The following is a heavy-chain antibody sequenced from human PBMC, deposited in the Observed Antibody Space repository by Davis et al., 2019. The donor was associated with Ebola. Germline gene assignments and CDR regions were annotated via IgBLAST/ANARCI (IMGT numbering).Heavy chain of an antibody. V-gene: IGHV3-74*01. CDR3: TKDIDYVNGY. J-gene: IGHJ4*02. CDR1: GLTFSSYW. CDR2: IYGDETST. D-gene: IGHD4-17*01. Sequence: HTGGSLRPSCAASGLTFSSYWMHWVRQAPGKGPVWVSRIYGDETSTAYADSVKCRFATSRDNTKNTLYLQMNSLRVEDTAVYYCTKDIDYVNGYWGQGALVTVSS.